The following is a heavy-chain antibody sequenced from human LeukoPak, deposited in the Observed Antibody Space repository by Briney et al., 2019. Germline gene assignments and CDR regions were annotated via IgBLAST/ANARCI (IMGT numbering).Heavy chain of an antibody. D-gene: IGHD4-17*01. V-gene: IGHV3-30*03. CDR2: ISYDGSNK. J-gene: IGHJ6*02. CDR3: ARDPGGDYGATYYYYYGMDV. Sequence: GGSLRLSCAASGFTFSSYGMHWVRQAPGKGLEWVAVISYDGSNKYYADSVKGRFTISRDNSKNTLYLQMNSLRAEDTAVYYCARDPGGDYGATYYYYYGMDVWGQGTTVTVSS. CDR1: GFTFSSYG.